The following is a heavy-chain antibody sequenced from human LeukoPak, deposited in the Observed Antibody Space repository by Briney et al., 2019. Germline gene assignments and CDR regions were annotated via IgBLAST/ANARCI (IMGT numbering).Heavy chain of an antibody. CDR3: AKSGQQWPISTDY. Sequence: GGSLRLSCAASGFTFSSYAMSWVRQAPGKGLEWVSAISGSGGSTYYADSVKGRFTISRDNSKNTLYLQMNSLRAEDTAVYSCAKSGQQWPISTDYWGQGTLVTVSS. D-gene: IGHD6-19*01. CDR2: ISGSGGST. V-gene: IGHV3-23*01. CDR1: GFTFSSYA. J-gene: IGHJ4*02.